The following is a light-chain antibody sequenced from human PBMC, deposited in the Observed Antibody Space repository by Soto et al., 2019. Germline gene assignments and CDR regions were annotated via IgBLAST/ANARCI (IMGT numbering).Light chain of an antibody. J-gene: IGLJ1*01. CDR3: QSYDSSLSAPHNYV. Sequence: QAVVTQPPSVSGAPGQRVTISCTGSSSNIGAGYDVHWYQQLPGTAPKLLIYGNSNRPSGVPDRFSGSKSGTSASLAITGLQSEDEADYYCQSYDSSLSAPHNYVFGTGTQLTVL. CDR1: SSNIGAGYD. V-gene: IGLV1-40*01. CDR2: GNS.